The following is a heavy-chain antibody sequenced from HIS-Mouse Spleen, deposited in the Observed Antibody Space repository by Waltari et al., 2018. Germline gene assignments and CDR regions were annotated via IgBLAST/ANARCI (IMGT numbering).Heavy chain of an antibody. V-gene: IGHV4-39*07. Sequence: QLQLQESGPGLVKPSETLSLTCTVSGGSLSSWCYYPGWIRQPPGKGLEWSGSIYYSGSTYYNPSLKSRVTISVDTSKNQFSLKLSSVTAADTAVYYCAREIPYSSSWYDWYFDLWGRGTLVTVSS. CDR2: IYYSGST. CDR1: GGSLSSWCYY. J-gene: IGHJ2*01. D-gene: IGHD6-13*01. CDR3: AREIPYSSSWYDWYFDL.